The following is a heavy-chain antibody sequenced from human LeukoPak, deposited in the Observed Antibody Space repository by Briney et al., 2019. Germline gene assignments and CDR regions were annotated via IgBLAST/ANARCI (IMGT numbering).Heavy chain of an antibody. Sequence: PGGSLRLSCAASGFTFSSYSMNWVRQAPGKGLEWVSSISSSSSYIYYADSVKGRFTISRDNAKNSLYLQMNSLRAEDTAVYYCARGRAAVAGYYMDVWGKGTTVTVSS. CDR2: ISSSSSYI. D-gene: IGHD6-19*01. J-gene: IGHJ6*03. V-gene: IGHV3-21*01. CDR1: GFTFSSYS. CDR3: ARGRAAVAGYYMDV.